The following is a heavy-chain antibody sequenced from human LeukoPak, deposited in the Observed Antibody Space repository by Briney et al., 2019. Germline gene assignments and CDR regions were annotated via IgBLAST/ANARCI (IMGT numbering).Heavy chain of an antibody. V-gene: IGHV3-11*01. D-gene: IGHD6-6*01. CDR2: ISSSGSTI. J-gene: IGHJ3*02. CDR3: AIVVLHAFYI. CDR1: GFTFSDYY. Sequence: PGGSLRLSCAASGFTFSDYYMSWIRQAPGKGLEWVSNISSSGSTIYYADSVKGRFTISRDNAKNALYLQMNSLRAEDTAVYYCAIVVLHAFYICGQGTMVTVSS.